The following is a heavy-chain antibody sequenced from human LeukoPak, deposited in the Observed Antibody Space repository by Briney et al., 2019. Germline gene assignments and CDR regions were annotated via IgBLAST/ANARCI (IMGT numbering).Heavy chain of an antibody. Sequence: PGGSLRLSCEASGFTFSSNWMHWVRQAPGKGLVWVARISRDATITNYADSVEGRFTISRDNVKNTLFLQMNSLRVEDTAVYYCTREVGAPGYFQHWGQGTLVTVSS. CDR1: GFTFSSNW. D-gene: IGHD1-26*01. CDR3: TREVGAPGYFQH. V-gene: IGHV3-74*01. CDR2: ISRDATIT. J-gene: IGHJ1*01.